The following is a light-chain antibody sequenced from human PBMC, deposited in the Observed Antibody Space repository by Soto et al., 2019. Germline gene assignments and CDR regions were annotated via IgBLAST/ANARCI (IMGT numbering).Light chain of an antibody. V-gene: IGKV1-5*01. Sequence: DIQMIQSPSALSASVGDRVTITCRASQSISRRLAWYQQKPGKAPKLLIYDASSLESGVPAGFSGSGSGTQLTLTISSLQPDDFATYFFQQYNSYPWTFGQGTRVEIK. J-gene: IGKJ1*01. CDR3: QQYNSYPWT. CDR1: QSISRR. CDR2: DAS.